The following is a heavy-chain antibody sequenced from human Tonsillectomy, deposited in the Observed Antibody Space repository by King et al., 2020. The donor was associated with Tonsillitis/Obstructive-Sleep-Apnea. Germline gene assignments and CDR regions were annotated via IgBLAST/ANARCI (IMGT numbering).Heavy chain of an antibody. CDR1: GYTFTSYG. J-gene: IGHJ4*02. CDR3: ARDSMSHYYDSSGYYTFTY. V-gene: IGHV1-18*01. D-gene: IGHD3-22*01. CDR2: ISAHNGHT. Sequence: QLVQSGAEVKKPGASVKVSCKASGYTFTSYGISWVRQAPGQGLEWMAWISAHNGHTNYAQNLQGRVTMTTDTSTSTADMELRSMRSDATAVYYCARDSMSHYYDSSGYYTFTYWGQGTLVTVSS.